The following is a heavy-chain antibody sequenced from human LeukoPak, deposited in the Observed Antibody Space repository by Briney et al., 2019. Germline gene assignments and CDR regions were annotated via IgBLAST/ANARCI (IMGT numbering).Heavy chain of an antibody. CDR2: INPNSGGT. CDR3: ARSGAWLWRYFDWLVPY. D-gene: IGHD3-9*01. CDR1: GYTFTGYY. V-gene: IGHV1-2*02. Sequence: ASVKVSCKASGYTFTGYYMHWVRQAPGQGLEWMGWINPNSGGTNYAQKFQGRVTMTRDTSISTAYMELSRLRSDDTAVYYCARSGAWLWRYFDWLVPYWGQGTLVTVSS. J-gene: IGHJ4*02.